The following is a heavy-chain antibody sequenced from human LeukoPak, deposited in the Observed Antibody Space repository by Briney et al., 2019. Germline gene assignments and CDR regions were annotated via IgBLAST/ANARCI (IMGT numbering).Heavy chain of an antibody. J-gene: IGHJ5*02. CDR1: GYTFTSYD. CDR2: MNPNSGNT. Sequence: ASVKDSCKASGYTFTSYDINWVRRATGQGLEWMGWMNPNSGNTGYAQKFQGRVTMTRNTSISTAYMELSSLRSEDTAVYYCARKRYSGSYEVDPWGQGTLVTVSS. D-gene: IGHD1-26*01. CDR3: ARKRYSGSYEVDP. V-gene: IGHV1-8*01.